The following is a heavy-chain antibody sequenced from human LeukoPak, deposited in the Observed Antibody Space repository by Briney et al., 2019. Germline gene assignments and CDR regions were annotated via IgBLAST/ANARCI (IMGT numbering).Heavy chain of an antibody. V-gene: IGHV3-21*01. J-gene: IGHJ4*02. CDR1: GFPFRRYS. CDR2: ISSSRSYI. Sequence: PGGPLRLSFAASGFPFRRYSMNWVRPAPGKGLEWVSSISSSRSYIYYADSVKGRVTISRDNAKNSLYLQMNSLRAEDTAVYYCARDSSGYYDFDYWGQGTLVTVSS. CDR3: ARDSSGYYDFDY. D-gene: IGHD3-22*01.